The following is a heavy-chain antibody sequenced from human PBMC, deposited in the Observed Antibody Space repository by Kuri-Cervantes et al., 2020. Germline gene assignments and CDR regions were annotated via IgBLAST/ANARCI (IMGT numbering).Heavy chain of an antibody. V-gene: IGHV3-74*01. CDR1: GFTFRTYW. Sequence: GGSLRLSCAASGFTFRTYWMYWVRQAPGKGLVWVSGIQGDGTTTRYADSVKGRFTISRDNARNSLYLQINSLRDQDTAVYYCARIGYSSSSLDYWGQGTLVTVSS. CDR3: ARIGYSSSSLDY. J-gene: IGHJ4*02. CDR2: IQGDGTTT. D-gene: IGHD6-13*01.